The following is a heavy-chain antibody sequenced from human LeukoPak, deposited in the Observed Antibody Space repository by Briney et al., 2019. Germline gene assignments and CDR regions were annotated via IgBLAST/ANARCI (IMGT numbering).Heavy chain of an antibody. Sequence: PSETLSLTCTVSGDSLSSGVYYWSWLRQPPGKGLEWIGYIYHSGTTYYNPSLQSRVTISVDRSRNQFSLRLNSVTAADTAVYYCARDAVVMGVLDPWGQGTLVTVSS. V-gene: IGHV4-30-2*01. D-gene: IGHD4-23*01. J-gene: IGHJ5*02. CDR2: IYHSGTT. CDR1: GDSLSSGVYY. CDR3: ARDAVVMGVLDP.